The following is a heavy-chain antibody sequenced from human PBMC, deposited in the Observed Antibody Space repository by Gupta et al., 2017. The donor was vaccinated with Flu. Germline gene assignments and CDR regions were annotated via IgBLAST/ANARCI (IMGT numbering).Heavy chain of an antibody. CDR1: GFPFISYG. CDR3: AKVVTMIGPSGFDY. D-gene: IGHD3-22*01. J-gene: IGHJ4*02. CDR2: RSYDGSNK. V-gene: IGHV3-30*18. Sequence: QVQLVESGGGVVQPGRSLRLSCAASGFPFISYGMHWVRQAPGKGREWVAVRSYDGSNKYYADSVKGRFTISRDNSKNTRYLQMNSLRAEDTGVYYCAKVVTMIGPSGFDYWGQGTLVTVAS.